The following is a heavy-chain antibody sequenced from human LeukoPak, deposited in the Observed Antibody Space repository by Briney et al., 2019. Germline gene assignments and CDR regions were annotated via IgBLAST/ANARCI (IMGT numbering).Heavy chain of an antibody. CDR2: IIPILGIA. D-gene: IGHD1-26*01. V-gene: IGHV1-69*04. CDR1: GGTFSSYA. J-gene: IGHJ4*02. CDR3: AREGELGYFDY. Sequence: ASVNVSCKASGGTFSSYAISWVRQAPGQGLEGMGRIIPILGIANYAQKFQGRVTITADKSTSTAYMELSSLRSEDTAVYYCAREGELGYFDYWGQGTLVTVSS.